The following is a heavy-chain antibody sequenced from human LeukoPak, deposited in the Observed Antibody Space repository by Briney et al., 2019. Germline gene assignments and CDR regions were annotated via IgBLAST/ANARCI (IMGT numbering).Heavy chain of an antibody. J-gene: IGHJ4*02. CDR1: GDSISYFY. Sequence: SETLSLTCSVSGDSISYFYWSWIRQPAGKGLEWIGRIHTSGSTNYSPSLKSRVTMSVDTSKNQFSLKLSSVTAADTAVYYCARDRYYYDSSARYFDYWGQGTLVTVSS. CDR3: ARDRYYYDSSARYFDY. D-gene: IGHD3-22*01. V-gene: IGHV4-4*07. CDR2: IHTSGST.